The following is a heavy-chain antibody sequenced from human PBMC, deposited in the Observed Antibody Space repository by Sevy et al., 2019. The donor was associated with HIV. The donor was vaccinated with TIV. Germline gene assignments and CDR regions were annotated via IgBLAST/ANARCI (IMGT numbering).Heavy chain of an antibody. V-gene: IGHV1-18*04. CDR2: ISTYNGKT. J-gene: IGHJ4*02. CDR1: GYTFSRSV. D-gene: IGHD6-19*01. CDR3: ARGRGIAVAGGGYYSDY. Sequence: ASVKVSCMASGYTFSRSVITWVRQAPGQGLEWMGWISTYNGKTNYAQKFQDRVTMTTDTSTNTAYMGLRSLRSDDTAIYFCARGRGIAVAGGGYYSDYWGQRSLVTASS.